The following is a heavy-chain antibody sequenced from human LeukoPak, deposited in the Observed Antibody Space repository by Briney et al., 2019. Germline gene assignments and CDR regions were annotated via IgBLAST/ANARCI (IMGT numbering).Heavy chain of an antibody. CDR2: ISSSSSYV. CDR1: GFTFSSYS. V-gene: IGHV3-21*01. CDR3: ARVRSSRQLDT. J-gene: IGHJ4*02. D-gene: IGHD6-13*01. Sequence: GGSLRLSCAASGFTFSSYSMNWVRQAPGKGLEWVSSISSSSSYVYYADSVKGRFTISRDNAKNSLYLQMNSLRAEDTAVYYCARVRSSRQLDTWGQGTLVTVSS.